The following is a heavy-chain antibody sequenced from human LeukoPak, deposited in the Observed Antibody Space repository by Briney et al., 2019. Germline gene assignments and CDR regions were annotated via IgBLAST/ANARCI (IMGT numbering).Heavy chain of an antibody. J-gene: IGHJ6*02. CDR2: MNPNSGNT. D-gene: IGHD6-13*01. CDR3: ARASRWGNYYYYYYGMDV. CDR1: GYTFTSYD. V-gene: IGHV1-8*01. Sequence: ASVKVSCKASGYTFTSYDINWVRQATGQGLEWMGWMNPNSGNTGYAQKFQGRVTMTRNTSISTAYMELSSLRSEDTAVYYCARASRWGNYYYYYYGMDVLGQGTTVTVSS.